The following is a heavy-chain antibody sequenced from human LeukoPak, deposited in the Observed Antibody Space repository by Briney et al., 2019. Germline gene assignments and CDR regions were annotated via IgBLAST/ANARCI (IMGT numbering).Heavy chain of an antibody. V-gene: IGHV3-30*18. J-gene: IGHJ4*02. CDR3: AKEKVDSSGWLNFDY. CDR2: ISRDGRRT. D-gene: IGHD3-22*01. Sequence: PGGSLRLSCETSGFTFSRVSMHWVRQAPGKGLEWVALISRDGRRTFYADSVEGRFTIYRDNSENILYLQMNSLRVDDTALYYCAKEKVDSSGWLNFDYWGQGTLVAASS. CDR1: GFTFSRVS.